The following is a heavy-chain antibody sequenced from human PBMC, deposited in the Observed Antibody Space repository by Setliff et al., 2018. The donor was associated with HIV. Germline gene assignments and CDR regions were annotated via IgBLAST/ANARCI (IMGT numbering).Heavy chain of an antibody. J-gene: IGHJ4*02. CDR2: IGSSTSTI. Sequence: PGGSLRLSCAASGFTFSSYNMNWVRQAPGKGLEWVSYIGSSTSTIYYADSVKGRFTISRDNAKNSLYLQMSSLRAEDTAMYYCARGHTSGALLSHFDCWGQGTLVTVSS. V-gene: IGHV3-48*01. D-gene: IGHD6-25*01. CDR1: GFTFSSYN. CDR3: ARGHTSGALLSHFDC.